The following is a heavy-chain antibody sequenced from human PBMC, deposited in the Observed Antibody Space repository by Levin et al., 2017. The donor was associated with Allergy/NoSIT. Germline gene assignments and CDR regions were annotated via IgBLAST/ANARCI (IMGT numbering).Heavy chain of an antibody. CDR2: IYYSGST. Sequence: ESLKISCTVSGGSISSYYWSWIRQPPGKGLEWIGYIYYSGSTNYNPSLKSRVTISVDTSKNQFSLKLSSVTAADTAVYYCARGTGQLVSSFDYWGQGTLVTVSS. CDR1: GGSISSYY. D-gene: IGHD6-13*01. V-gene: IGHV4-59*01. J-gene: IGHJ4*02. CDR3: ARGTGQLVSSFDY.